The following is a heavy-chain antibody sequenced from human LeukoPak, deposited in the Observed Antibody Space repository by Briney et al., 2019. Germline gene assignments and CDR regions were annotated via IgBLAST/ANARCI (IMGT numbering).Heavy chain of an antibody. D-gene: IGHD2-2*01. V-gene: IGHV3-21*01. CDR3: ATLAHIVVVPAATYNWFDP. CDR1: GCTFSSYS. CDR2: ISSSSSYI. J-gene: IGHJ5*02. Sequence: GGSLRLSCAASGCTFSSYSMNWVRQAPGKGLEGVSSISSSSSYIYYADSVKGRFTISGDNAKNSLYLQMNSLRAEDTAVYYCATLAHIVVVPAATYNWFDPWGRGTLVTVSS.